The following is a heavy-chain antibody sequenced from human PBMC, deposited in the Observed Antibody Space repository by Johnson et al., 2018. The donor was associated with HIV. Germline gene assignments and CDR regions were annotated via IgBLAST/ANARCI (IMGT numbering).Heavy chain of an antibody. CDR2: ISGGST. V-gene: IGHV3-38-3*01. J-gene: IGHJ3*02. CDR3: ARETAVDAFDI. Sequence: VQLVESRGVLVQPGGSLRLSCVASGFTVSSNEMNWVRQAPGKGLEWVSCISGGSTHYADSRKGRFTISRDNAKNSLYLQMNSLRAEDTALYYCARETAVDAFDIWGQGTMVTVSS. CDR1: GFTVSSNE. D-gene: IGHD6-19*01.